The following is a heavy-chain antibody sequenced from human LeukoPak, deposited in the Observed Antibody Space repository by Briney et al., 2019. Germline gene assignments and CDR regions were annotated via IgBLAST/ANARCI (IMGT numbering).Heavy chain of an antibody. CDR3: ASATLRCSGGSCYEMDV. J-gene: IGHJ6*04. CDR2: IIPLFGTP. CDR1: GYTFTSNA. D-gene: IGHD2-15*01. Sequence: RASVKVSCKASGYTFTSNALGWVRQAPGQGLEWMGGIIPLFGTPDYAQKFQDRLTITADKSTSTAYMELSSLRSEDTAVYYCASATLRCSGGSCYEMDVWGKGTTVTVSS. V-gene: IGHV1-69*06.